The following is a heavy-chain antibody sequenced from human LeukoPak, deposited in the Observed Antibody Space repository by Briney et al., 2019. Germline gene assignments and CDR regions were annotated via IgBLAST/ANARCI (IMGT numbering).Heavy chain of an antibody. Sequence: SETLSLTCTVSGGSISSSSYYWGWIRQPPGKGLEWIGSIYYSGSTYYNPSLRSRVTISVDTSKNQFSLKLSSVTAADTAVYYCASYTVTGAFDIWGQGTMVTVSS. D-gene: IGHD4-17*01. J-gene: IGHJ3*02. CDR3: ASYTVTGAFDI. CDR1: GGSISSSSYY. CDR2: IYYSGST. V-gene: IGHV4-39*01.